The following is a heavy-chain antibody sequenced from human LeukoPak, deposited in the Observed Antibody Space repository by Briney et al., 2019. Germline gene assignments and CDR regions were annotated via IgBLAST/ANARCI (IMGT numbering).Heavy chain of an antibody. Sequence: GGSLRLSCAASGFTFSGYWMSWVRQAPGKGLEWVSAISGSGGSTYYADSVKGRFTISRDNSKNTLYLQMNSLRAEDTAVYYCAKDGVWFGESNYYYYYMDVWGKGTTVTVSS. CDR3: AKDGVWFGESNYYYYYMDV. J-gene: IGHJ6*03. V-gene: IGHV3-23*01. CDR2: ISGSGGST. D-gene: IGHD3-10*01. CDR1: GFTFSGYW.